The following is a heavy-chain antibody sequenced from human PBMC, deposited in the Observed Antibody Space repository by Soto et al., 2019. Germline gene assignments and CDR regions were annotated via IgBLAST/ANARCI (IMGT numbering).Heavy chain of an antibody. CDR2: ISYDGSNK. CDR3: AREDSSRYKLLAY. J-gene: IGHJ4*02. D-gene: IGHD3-22*01. Sequence: PGGSLRLSCAASGFTFSSYGMHWVRQAPGKGLEWVAVISYDGSNKYYVDSVKGRFTISRDNSKNTLYLQMDSLRAEDTAVYYCAREDSSRYKLLAYWGQGTLVTVSS. V-gene: IGHV3-30*03. CDR1: GFTFSSYG.